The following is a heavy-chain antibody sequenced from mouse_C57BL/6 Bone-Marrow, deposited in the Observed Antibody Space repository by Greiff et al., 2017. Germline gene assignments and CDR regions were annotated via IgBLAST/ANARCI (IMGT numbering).Heavy chain of an antibody. CDR3: AREELYYGNFYSMDY. V-gene: IGHV1-59*01. Sequence: QVQLQQPGAELVRPGTSVKLSCKASGYTFTSYWMHWVKQRPGQGLEWIGVIDPADSYTNYNQKFKGTATLTVDTSSSTAYMQLRSLTSEDSAVYYCAREELYYGNFYSMDYWGQGTSVTVSS. CDR2: IDPADSYT. CDR1: GYTFTSYW. D-gene: IGHD2-1*01. J-gene: IGHJ4*01.